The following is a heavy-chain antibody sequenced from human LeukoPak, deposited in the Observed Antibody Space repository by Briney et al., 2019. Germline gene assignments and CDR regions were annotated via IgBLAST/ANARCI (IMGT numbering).Heavy chain of an antibody. V-gene: IGHV3-30*02. Sequence: GGSLRLSCAASGFTFSSYGMHWVRQAPGKGLEWVAFIRYDGSNKYYADSVKGRFTISRDNSKNTLYLQMNSLRAEDTAVYYCAEDPRRIAMIVVVITYYFDYWGQGTLVTVSS. CDR2: IRYDGSNK. CDR3: AEDPRRIAMIVVVITYYFDY. D-gene: IGHD3-22*01. J-gene: IGHJ4*02. CDR1: GFTFSSYG.